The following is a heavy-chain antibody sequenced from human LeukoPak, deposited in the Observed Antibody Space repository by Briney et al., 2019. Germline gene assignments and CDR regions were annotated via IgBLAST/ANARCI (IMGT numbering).Heavy chain of an antibody. V-gene: IGHV4-59*01. D-gene: IGHD3-3*01. J-gene: IGHJ6*03. CDR1: GGSISSYY. CDR3: ARTSGHPYYYYMDV. CDR2: IYYSGST. Sequence: SETLSLTCTVSGGSISSYYWSWIRQPPGKGLEWIGYIYYSGSTNYNPSLKSRVTISVDTSKNQFSLKLSSVTAADTAVYYCARTSGHPYYYYMDVWGKGTTVTVSS.